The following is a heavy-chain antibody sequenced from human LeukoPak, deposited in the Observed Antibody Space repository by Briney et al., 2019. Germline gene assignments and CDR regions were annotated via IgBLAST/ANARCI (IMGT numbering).Heavy chain of an antibody. J-gene: IGHJ4*02. V-gene: IGHV1-69*05. CDR2: IIPIFGTA. D-gene: IGHD2-15*01. Sequence: SVKVSCKASGGTFSSYAISWVRQAPGQGLEWMGRIIPIFGTANYAQKFQGRVTITTDESTSTAYMELSSLRSEDTAVYHCARDSCSGGSCYRGFDYWGQGTLVTVSS. CDR1: GGTFSSYA. CDR3: ARDSCSGGSCYRGFDY.